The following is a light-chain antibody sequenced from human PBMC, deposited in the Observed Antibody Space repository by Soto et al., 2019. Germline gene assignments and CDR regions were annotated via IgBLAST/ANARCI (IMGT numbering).Light chain of an antibody. CDR1: QGIRNS. V-gene: IGKV1-27*01. J-gene: IGKJ3*01. Sequence: DIQMTQSPSSLSASVGDRVTITCRASQGIRNSLAWYQQKPGKVPKLLIYAASTLQSGVPSRFSGSGSGTDFSLTISSLQPEDVATYYCQKYGSVPYTFGPGTKVDI. CDR3: QKYGSVPYT. CDR2: AAS.